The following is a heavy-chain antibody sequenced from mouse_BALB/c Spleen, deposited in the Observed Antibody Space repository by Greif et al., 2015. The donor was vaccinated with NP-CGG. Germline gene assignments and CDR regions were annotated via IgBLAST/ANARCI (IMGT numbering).Heavy chain of an antibody. Sequence: VQLQQSGAELARPGASVKLSCKASGYTFTSYWMQWVKQRPGQGLEWIGAIYPGDGDTRYTQKFKGKATLTADKSSSTAYMQLSSLASEDSAVYYCAQGRGNYWGQGTSVTVSS. V-gene: IGHV1-87*01. CDR1: GYTFTSYW. CDR2: IYPGDGDT. CDR3: AQGRGNY. J-gene: IGHJ4*01.